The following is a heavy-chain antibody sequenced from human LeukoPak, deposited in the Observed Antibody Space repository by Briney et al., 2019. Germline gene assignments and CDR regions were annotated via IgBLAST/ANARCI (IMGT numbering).Heavy chain of an antibody. Sequence: ASVKVSCEASGYTFNRYYMHWVRQAPGHGLEWMGWLNPNSGGTNYAQKFQGRVTMTRDTSISTAYMELSRLTSDDTAVYYCARDLRSGYYDYWGQGTLVTVSS. J-gene: IGHJ4*02. CDR2: LNPNSGGT. CDR1: GYTFNRYY. V-gene: IGHV1-2*02. D-gene: IGHD3-3*01. CDR3: ARDLRSGYYDY.